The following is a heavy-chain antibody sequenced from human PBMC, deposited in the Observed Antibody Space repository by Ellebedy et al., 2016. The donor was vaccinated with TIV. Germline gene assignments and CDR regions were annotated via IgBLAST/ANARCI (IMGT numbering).Heavy chain of an antibody. CDR1: GFTFRRYA. CDR3: AKELVSRSSLSFDY. D-gene: IGHD3-9*01. Sequence: PGGSLRLSCAAYGFTFRRYAMAWVRQAPGKGPEWVSAIGPTSDYTFSADSVKGRFTFSRATSKNTLYLQMDSLRVEDTAVYYCAKELVSRSSLSFDYWGQGSRVTVAS. J-gene: IGHJ4*02. CDR2: IGPTSDYT. V-gene: IGHV3-23*01.